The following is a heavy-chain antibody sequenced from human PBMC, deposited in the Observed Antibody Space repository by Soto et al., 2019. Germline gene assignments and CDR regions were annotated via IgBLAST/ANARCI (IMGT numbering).Heavy chain of an antibody. V-gene: IGHV1-46*01. D-gene: IGHD2-15*01. CDR2: INPSGGST. Sequence: ASVKVSCKASGYTFTSYYMHWVRQAPGQGLEWMGIINPSGGSTSYAQKFQVRVTMTRGTSTSTVYMELSSLRSEDTAVYYCARESSGVVVVAATSLEVYGMDVWGQGTTVTVSS. CDR3: ARESSGVVVVAATSLEVYGMDV. CDR1: GYTFTSYY. J-gene: IGHJ6*02.